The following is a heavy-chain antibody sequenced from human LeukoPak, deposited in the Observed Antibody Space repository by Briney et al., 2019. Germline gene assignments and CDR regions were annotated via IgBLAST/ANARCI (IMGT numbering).Heavy chain of an antibody. CDR3: ARRDVWWPLYYFDY. J-gene: IGHJ4*02. V-gene: IGHV4-34*01. CDR2: INHSGST. D-gene: IGHD4/OR15-4a*01. CDR1: GGSFSGYY. Sequence: SETLSLTCAVYGGSFSGYYWSWIRQPPGKGLEWIGEINHSGSTNYNPSLKSRVTISVDTSKNQFSLKLSSVTAADTAVYYCARRDVWWPLYYFDYWGQGTLVTVSS.